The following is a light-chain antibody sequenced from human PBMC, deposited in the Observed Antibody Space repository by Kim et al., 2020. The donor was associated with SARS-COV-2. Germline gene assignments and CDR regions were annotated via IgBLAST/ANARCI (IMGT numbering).Light chain of an antibody. J-gene: IGKJ2*03. V-gene: IGKV3-15*01. CDR2: GAS. CDR1: QSIASH. Sequence: VSPGERATLSCAASQSIASHLAWYQKKPGQAPRLLIYGASARATGIPDRFSGSGSGTDFTLTISSLQSEDFAVYYCQHYSNWPPYSFGQGTKLEI. CDR3: QHYSNWPPYS.